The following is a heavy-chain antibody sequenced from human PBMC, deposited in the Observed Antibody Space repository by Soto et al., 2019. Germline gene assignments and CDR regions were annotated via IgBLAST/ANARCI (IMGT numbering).Heavy chain of an antibody. J-gene: IGHJ4*02. CDR2: IYYSGST. CDR3: ARQRRDLDY. V-gene: IGHV4-59*08. Sequence: SETLSLTCTVSGGSIKSYYWSWIRQPPGKGLEWIGYIYYSGSTNYNPSLKSRVTISVDTSKNQFSLNLSSVTAADTAVYYCARQRRDLDYWGQGSLVTVSS. CDR1: GGSIKSYY.